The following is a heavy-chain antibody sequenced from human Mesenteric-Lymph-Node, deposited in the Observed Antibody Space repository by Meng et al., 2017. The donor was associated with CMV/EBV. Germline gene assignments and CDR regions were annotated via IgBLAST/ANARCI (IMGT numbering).Heavy chain of an antibody. D-gene: IGHD3-3*01. V-gene: IGHV4-39*07. Sequence: GSLRLSCSVSGGSISSSSYFWGWVRQPPGKGLEWIGSIYYSGSTYYSPSFKSRITISLDTSKSQFSLTLRSVTVADTAVYYCARESYDFSNGMDVWGQGTTVTVSS. J-gene: IGHJ6*02. CDR1: GGSISSSSYF. CDR2: IYYSGST. CDR3: ARESYDFSNGMDV.